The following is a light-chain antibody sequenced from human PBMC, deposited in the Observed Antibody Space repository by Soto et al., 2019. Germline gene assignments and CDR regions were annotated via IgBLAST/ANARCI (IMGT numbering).Light chain of an antibody. J-gene: IGLJ3*02. CDR3: QSYDSSLSVWV. V-gene: IGLV1-40*01. Sequence: QSVLTQPPSVSGAPGQRVIISCTGSSSNIGANYDVHWYQQLPGTAPKLLISGNSNRPSGVPDRFSGSKSDTSASLAITGLLAEDEADYYCQSYDSSLSVWVFGGGTKLTVL. CDR1: SSNIGANYD. CDR2: GNS.